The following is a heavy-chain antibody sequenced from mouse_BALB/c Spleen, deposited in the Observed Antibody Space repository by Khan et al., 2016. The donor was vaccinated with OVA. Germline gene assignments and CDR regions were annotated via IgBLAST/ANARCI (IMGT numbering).Heavy chain of an antibody. CDR3: DRRRLLRSYWYFDV. D-gene: IGHD2-3*01. Sequence: QVQLQQSGPGLVQPSQSLSITCTVSGFSLTTYGVHWVRQSPGKGLEWLGMIWSGGRTDFNAAFISRLSISMDNSKSKVFFKMNSLKANDTAIYXWDRRRLLRSYWYFDVWGAGTTVTVSS. CDR2: IWSGGRT. CDR1: GFSLTTYG. J-gene: IGHJ1*01. V-gene: IGHV2-2*02.